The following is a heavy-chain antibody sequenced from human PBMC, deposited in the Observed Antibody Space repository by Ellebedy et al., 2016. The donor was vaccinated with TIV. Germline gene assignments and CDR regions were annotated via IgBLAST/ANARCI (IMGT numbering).Heavy chain of an antibody. CDR1: GFAFSSYA. CDR2: IGSSSTTI. CDR3: AKDLHGYDYYYFYYKDV. Sequence: GGSLRLSXAASGFAFSSYAMHWVRQAPGKGLAWVSYIGSSSTTIYYADSVKGRFTISRDNSKNTLYLQMNSLRAEDTAVYYCAKDLHGYDYYYFYYKDVWGKGTTVTVSS. J-gene: IGHJ6*03. D-gene: IGHD5-12*01. V-gene: IGHV3-48*01.